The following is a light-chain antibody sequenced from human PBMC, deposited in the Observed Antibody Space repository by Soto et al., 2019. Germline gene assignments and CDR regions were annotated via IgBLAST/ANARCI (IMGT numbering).Light chain of an antibody. J-gene: IGKJ2*01. CDR1: HGISLC. CDR3: QQYESHPLT. V-gene: IGKV1-33*01. Sequence: DIQMTQSPSSLSAAVGDRVTISCQSSHGISLCLTWYQQKPGEAPMVLIYNASTLETGVPSRFSGSGSGTDFTFTISSLQPEDIATYHCQQYESHPLTFGQGTKLEIK. CDR2: NAS.